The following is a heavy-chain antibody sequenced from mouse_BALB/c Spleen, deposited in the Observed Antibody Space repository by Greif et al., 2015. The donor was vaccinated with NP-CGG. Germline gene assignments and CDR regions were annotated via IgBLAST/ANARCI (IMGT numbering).Heavy chain of an antibody. V-gene: IGHV3-2*02. CDR2: ISYSGST. CDR3: ATRTSSGYRFAY. Sequence: EVQGVESGPGLVKPSQSLSLTCTVTGYSITSDYAWNWIRQFPGNKLEWMGYISYSGSTSYNPSLKSRISITRDTSKNQFFLQLNSVTTEDTATYYCATRTSSGYRFAYWGQGTLVTVSA. D-gene: IGHD3-1*01. J-gene: IGHJ3*01. CDR1: GYSITSDYA.